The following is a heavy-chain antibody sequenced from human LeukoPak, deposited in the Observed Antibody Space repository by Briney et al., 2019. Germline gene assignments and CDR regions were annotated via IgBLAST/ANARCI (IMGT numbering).Heavy chain of an antibody. J-gene: IGHJ3*02. D-gene: IGHD5-24*01. CDR3: ARAKRWRLEPNAFDI. Sequence: SETLSLTCTVSGGSVSSGSYYWSWIRQPPGKGLEWIGYTYYSGSTNYNPSLKSRVTISVDTSKNQFSLKLSSVTAADTAVYYCARAKRWRLEPNAFDIWGQGTMVTVSS. CDR2: TYYSGST. CDR1: GGSVSSGSYY. V-gene: IGHV4-61*01.